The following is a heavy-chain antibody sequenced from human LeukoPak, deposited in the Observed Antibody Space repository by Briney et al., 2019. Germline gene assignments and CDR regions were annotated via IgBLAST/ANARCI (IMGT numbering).Heavy chain of an antibody. CDR1: DFTVSSNY. J-gene: IGHJ3*02. CDR2: IYSNGST. D-gene: IGHD6-19*01. CDR3: ARFYSSGSFGAFDI. V-gene: IGHV3-53*01. Sequence: GGSLRLSCATSDFTVSSNYMSWVRQAPGKGLEWVSIIYSNGSTYYADSMKGRFTISRDNSKNTLYLQMNSLRAEDTAVYYCARFYSSGSFGAFDIWGQGIMVTVSS.